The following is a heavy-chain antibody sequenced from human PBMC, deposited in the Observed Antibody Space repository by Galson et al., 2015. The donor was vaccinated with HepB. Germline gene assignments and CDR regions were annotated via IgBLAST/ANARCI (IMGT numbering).Heavy chain of an antibody. V-gene: IGHV4-31*03. Sequence: TLSLTCSVSGGSISSDGDYWSWIRQHPGSGLEWIGYIYYTGNTYYTPSLNSRVSISLDTSKNQFSLRLTSVTAADTAVYYCARGYYHIGPHYMDVWGKGTAVTVSS. CDR2: IYYTGNT. J-gene: IGHJ6*03. CDR1: GGSISSDGDY. D-gene: IGHD3-9*01. CDR3: ARGYYHIGPHYMDV.